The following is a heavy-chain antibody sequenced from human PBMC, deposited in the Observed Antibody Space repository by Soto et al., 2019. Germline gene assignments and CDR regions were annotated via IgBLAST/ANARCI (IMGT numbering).Heavy chain of an antibody. CDR3: ASDAVPSDAGPVRFHTDI. D-gene: IGHD2-21*01. V-gene: IGHV1-46*01. Sequence: QVRLVQSGAEVKKPGASVTVSCRASGYTFTTYYLHWVRQAPGQGLEWMGIINPNGGSTTYSQHFQGRITMTSDASANTVYMELSGQTSEDAAVYFCASDAVPSDAGPVRFHTDIWGQGTLVTISS. J-gene: IGHJ3*02. CDR2: INPNGGST. CDR1: GYTFTTYY.